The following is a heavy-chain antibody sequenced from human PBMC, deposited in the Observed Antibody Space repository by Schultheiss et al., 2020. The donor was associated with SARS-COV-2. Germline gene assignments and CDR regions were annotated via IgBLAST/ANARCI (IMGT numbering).Heavy chain of an antibody. CDR1: GFTFSSYW. V-gene: IGHV3-23*01. J-gene: IGHJ6*02. CDR2: ISDSGGDT. CDR3: LGFTYYYYGMDV. Sequence: GESLKISCAASGFTFSSYWMSWVRQAPGRGLEWVSTISDSGGDTYYTDSVKGRFTISRDNSKNTLYLQMNSLRAEDTAVYYCLGFTYYYYGMDVWGQGTTVTVSS.